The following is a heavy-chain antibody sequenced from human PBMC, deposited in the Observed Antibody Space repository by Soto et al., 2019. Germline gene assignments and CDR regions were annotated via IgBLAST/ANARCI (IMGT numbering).Heavy chain of an antibody. CDR1: GYTFSSYF. V-gene: IGHV1-18*01. CDR3: ARDLPTMDV. J-gene: IGHJ6*02. CDR2: ISAYNGNT. Sequence: QVQLVQCGAEVKKPGASVKVSCKASGYTFSSYFISWVRQAPGQGREWMGWISAYNGNTNYAQKLQGRVTMTTDTPTSPAYMALRSLRSDDTAVYYCARDLPTMDVWGPGTTVTVSS.